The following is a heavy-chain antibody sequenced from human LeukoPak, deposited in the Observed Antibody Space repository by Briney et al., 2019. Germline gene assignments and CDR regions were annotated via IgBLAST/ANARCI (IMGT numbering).Heavy chain of an antibody. V-gene: IGHV3-30-3*01. CDR2: ISYDGSNK. D-gene: IGHD4-17*01. J-gene: IGHJ5*02. CDR3: ARERLRYNWFDP. Sequence: GGSLRLSCAASGFTFSSYAMSWVRQAPGKGLEWVAVISYDGSNKYYADSVKGRFTISRDNSKNTLYLQMNSLRAEDTAVYYCARERLRYNWFDPWGQGTLVTVSS. CDR1: GFTFSSYA.